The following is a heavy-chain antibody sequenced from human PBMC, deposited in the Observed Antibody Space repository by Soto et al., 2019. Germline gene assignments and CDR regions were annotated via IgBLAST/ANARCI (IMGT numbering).Heavy chain of an antibody. Sequence: QVQLVQSGAEVKKPGASVKVSCKASGYTFTSYAMHWVRQAPGQRLEWMGWINAGNGNTKYSQKFQGIVTITRDTSASTADMELSSLRSEDTAVYYCARGYGGPIGWFDPWGQGTLVTVSS. V-gene: IGHV1-3*01. CDR1: GYTFTSYA. CDR3: ARGYGGPIGWFDP. CDR2: INAGNGNT. D-gene: IGHD3-16*01. J-gene: IGHJ5*02.